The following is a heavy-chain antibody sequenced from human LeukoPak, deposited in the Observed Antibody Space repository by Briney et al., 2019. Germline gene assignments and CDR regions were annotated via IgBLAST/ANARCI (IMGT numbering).Heavy chain of an antibody. J-gene: IGHJ6*03. CDR2: ITSGDFV. CDR3: ARGGFNMVRGVIIPSNPYFYYMDI. V-gene: IGHV3-69-1*01. D-gene: IGHD3-10*01. CDR1: GFTFSAYS. Sequence: PGGSLRLSCAASGFTFSAYSMNWVRQAPGKGLEWVSSITSGDFVYFADSLKGRFTISRDNGKSSLYLQMNSLRAEDTAVYYCARGGFNMVRGVIIPSNPYFYYMDIWGKGTTVTVSS.